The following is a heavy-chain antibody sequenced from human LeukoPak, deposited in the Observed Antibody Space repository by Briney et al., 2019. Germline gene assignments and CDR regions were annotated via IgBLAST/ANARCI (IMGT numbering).Heavy chain of an antibody. Sequence: GGSLRLSCAASGFTFSSYGMHWVRQAPGKGLEWVAFIRYDGSNKYYADSVKGRFTISRDNSKNTLYLQMNSLRAEDTAVYYCAKPLTVTTTPDFDYWGQGTLVTVSS. D-gene: IGHD4-17*01. J-gene: IGHJ4*02. CDR3: AKPLTVTTTPDFDY. V-gene: IGHV3-30*02. CDR2: IRYDGSNK. CDR1: GFTFSSYG.